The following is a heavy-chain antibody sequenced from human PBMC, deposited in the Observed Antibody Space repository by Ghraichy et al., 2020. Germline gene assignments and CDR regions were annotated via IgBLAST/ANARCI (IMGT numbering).Heavy chain of an antibody. CDR2: ISASAGNT. CDR3: TTSYSFDY. V-gene: IGHV3-23*01. Sequence: GGSLRLSCTASGFTFSNYAMSWVRQAPVRGLEWVSTISASAGNTFYADSVKGRVTISRDTSKNTLCLQMDSLRAEDTAIYYCTTSYSFDYWGQGTLVTVSS. J-gene: IGHJ4*02. CDR1: GFTFSNYA.